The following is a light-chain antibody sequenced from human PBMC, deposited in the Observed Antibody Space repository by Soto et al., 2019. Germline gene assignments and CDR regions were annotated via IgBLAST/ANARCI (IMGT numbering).Light chain of an antibody. V-gene: IGLV2-14*01. CDR1: SRDVGASDY. CDR2: EIS. Sequence: QSVLTQPASVSESPGQSITISCPGTSRDVGASDYVSWYQQHPGKAPQLIIYEISNRPSGVSNRFSGSKSGNTASLTITGLPAEDESDYYCSSYTTSHTLVFGGGTKLTVL. CDR3: SSYTTSHTLV. J-gene: IGLJ2*01.